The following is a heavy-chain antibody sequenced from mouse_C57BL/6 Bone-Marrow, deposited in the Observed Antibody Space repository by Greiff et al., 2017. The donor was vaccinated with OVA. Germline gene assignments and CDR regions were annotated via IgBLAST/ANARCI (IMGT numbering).Heavy chain of an antibody. D-gene: IGHD1-1*01. CDR3: APRKLLRYFDY. CDR1: GYTFTSYG. Sequence: VKLQESGAELARPGASVKLSCKASGYTFTSYGISWVKQRTGQGLEWIGEIYPRSGNTYYNEKFKGKATLTADKSSSTAYMELRSLTSEDSAVYFCAPRKLLRYFDYWGQGTTLTVAS. J-gene: IGHJ2*01. CDR2: IYPRSGNT. V-gene: IGHV1-81*01.